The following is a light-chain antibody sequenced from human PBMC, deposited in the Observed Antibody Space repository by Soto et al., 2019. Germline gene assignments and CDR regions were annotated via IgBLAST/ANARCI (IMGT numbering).Light chain of an antibody. CDR3: ETWDSNTRV. CDR2: LEGSGSY. Sequence: QSVLTQSSSASASLGSSVKLTCTLSSGHSSYIIAWHQQQPGKAPRYLMKLEGSGSYNKGSGVPDRFSGSSSGADRYLTIPNLQSEDEADYYCETWDSNTRVFGGGTKLTVL. CDR1: SGHSSYI. V-gene: IGLV4-60*03. J-gene: IGLJ2*01.